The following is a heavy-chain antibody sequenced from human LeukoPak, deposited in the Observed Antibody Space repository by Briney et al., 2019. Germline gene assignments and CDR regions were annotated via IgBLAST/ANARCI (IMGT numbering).Heavy chain of an antibody. CDR1: GGSISSGDYY. J-gene: IGHJ4*02. Sequence: PSQTLSLTCTVSGGSISSGDYYWSWIRQPPGRGLEWIGYIYYSGSTYYNPSLKSRVTISVDTSKNQFSLKLSSVTAADTAVYYCASSSSWHTIDYWGQGTLVTVSS. CDR3: ASSSSWHTIDY. D-gene: IGHD6-13*01. V-gene: IGHV4-30-4*08. CDR2: IYYSGST.